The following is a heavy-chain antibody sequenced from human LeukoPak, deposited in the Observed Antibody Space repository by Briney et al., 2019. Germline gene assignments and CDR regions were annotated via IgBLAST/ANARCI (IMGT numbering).Heavy chain of an antibody. V-gene: IGHV5-51*01. CDR2: IYPGDSRI. Sequence: GESLKISCKGIGYSFTSYWIGWVRQMPGKGMEWMGVIYPGDSRIRYNPSFQGQVTISVDKSIRTAYLQWVSLKAPDTAMYYCACRDLTSTWSYPWGQGTLVTVSS. D-gene: IGHD2-2*01. CDR3: ACRDLTSTWSYP. CDR1: GYSFTSYW. J-gene: IGHJ5*02.